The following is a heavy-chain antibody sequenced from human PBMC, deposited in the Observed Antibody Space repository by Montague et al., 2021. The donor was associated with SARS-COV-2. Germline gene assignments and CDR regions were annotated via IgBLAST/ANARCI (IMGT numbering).Heavy chain of an antibody. CDR3: ARDGYNAHQNYWYFDL. Sequence: SETLSLTRTVSGGSISTYYWSWIRQPPGKGLEWIGYIYYSGSTNXSPSLKSRVTISVDTSKNQFSLKLSSVTAADTAVYYCARDGYNAHQNYWYFDLWGRGTLVTVSS. J-gene: IGHJ2*01. D-gene: IGHD5-24*01. V-gene: IGHV4-59*12. CDR2: IYYSGST. CDR1: GGSISTYY.